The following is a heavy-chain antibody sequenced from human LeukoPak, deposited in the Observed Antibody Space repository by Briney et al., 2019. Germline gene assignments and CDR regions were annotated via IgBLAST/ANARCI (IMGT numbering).Heavy chain of an antibody. J-gene: IGHJ5*02. CDR2: INSDGSST. D-gene: IGHD3-10*01. Sequence: GGSLRHSCAASGYTFSSYWMHWVRQAPGKGLVWVSRINSDGSSTTYADSVKGRFTISRDNAKNTLYLQMNSLRAEDTAVYYCARDGGSYYASGSYYIFDWFDPWGQGTLVTVSS. CDR1: GYTFSSYW. V-gene: IGHV3-74*01. CDR3: ARDGGSYYASGSYYIFDWFDP.